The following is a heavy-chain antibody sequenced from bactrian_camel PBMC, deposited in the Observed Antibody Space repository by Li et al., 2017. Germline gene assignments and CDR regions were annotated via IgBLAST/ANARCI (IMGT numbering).Heavy chain of an antibody. CDR3: AAEDFYNSIQFCTGGFPNY. Sequence: QVQLVESGGGSVQAGGSLRLSCRASGPLWGGRFMAWFRQAPGKEREGVAAIDSHIPTTYADPVKGRFTISFNNANDTLYLQMNSVEPEDTAMYYCAAEDFYNSIQFCTGGFPNYWGQGTQVTVS. CDR1: GPLWGGRF. J-gene: IGHJ4*01. V-gene: IGHV3S53*01. D-gene: IGHD3*01. CDR2: IDSHIPT.